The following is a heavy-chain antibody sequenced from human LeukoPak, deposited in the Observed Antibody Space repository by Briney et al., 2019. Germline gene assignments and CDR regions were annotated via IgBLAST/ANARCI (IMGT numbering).Heavy chain of an antibody. D-gene: IGHD3-16*02. Sequence: PGGSLRLSCAASGFTFSSYDMNWVRQAPGKGLEWVSYISSSSSYIYYADSVKGRFTISRDNAKNSLYLQMNSLRAEDTAVYYCARSEARFMLSWGQGTLVTVSS. J-gene: IGHJ4*02. V-gene: IGHV3-21*01. CDR2: ISSSSSYI. CDR3: ARSEARFMLS. CDR1: GFTFSSYD.